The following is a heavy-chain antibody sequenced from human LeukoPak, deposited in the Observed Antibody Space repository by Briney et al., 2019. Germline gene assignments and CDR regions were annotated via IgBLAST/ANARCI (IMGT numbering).Heavy chain of an antibody. V-gene: IGHV1-46*01. J-gene: IGHJ6*03. D-gene: IGHD3-16*01. CDR3: ARDGGADGDLRTRHYYYYYYMDV. Sequence: ASVKVSCKASGYTFTSYYMHWVRQAPGQGLEWMGIINPSGGSTSYAQKFQGRVTMTRDMSTSTVYMELSSLRSEDTAVYYCARDGGADGDLRTRHYYYYYYMDVWGKGTTVTVSS. CDR2: INPSGGST. CDR1: GYTFTSYY.